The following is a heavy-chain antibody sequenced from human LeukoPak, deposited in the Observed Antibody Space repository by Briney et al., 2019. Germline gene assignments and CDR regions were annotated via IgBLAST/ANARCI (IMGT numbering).Heavy chain of an antibody. Sequence: AGGSLRLSCAASGFTFSDYWMSWVRQAPGKGLEWVANIKQDESEKYYVDSVKGRFTISRDNAKNSLYLQMNSLRAEDTAVYYCARGYRDTMTTPGIYWGQGTLVTVSS. D-gene: IGHD4-17*01. CDR3: ARGYRDTMTTPGIY. J-gene: IGHJ4*02. V-gene: IGHV3-7*03. CDR2: IKQDESEK. CDR1: GFTFSDYW.